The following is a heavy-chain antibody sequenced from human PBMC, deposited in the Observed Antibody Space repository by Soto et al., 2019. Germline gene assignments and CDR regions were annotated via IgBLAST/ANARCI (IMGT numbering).Heavy chain of an antibody. CDR3: ARTGVVVAATYYYYGMDV. V-gene: IGHV1-69*13. D-gene: IGHD2-15*01. CDR2: IIPIFGTA. Sequence: SVKVSCKASGGTFSSYAISWVRQAPGQGLEWMGGIIPIFGTANYAQKFQGRVTITADESTSTAYMELSSLRSEDTAVYYCARTGVVVAATYYYYGMDVWGQGXTVTVYS. CDR1: GGTFSSYA. J-gene: IGHJ6*02.